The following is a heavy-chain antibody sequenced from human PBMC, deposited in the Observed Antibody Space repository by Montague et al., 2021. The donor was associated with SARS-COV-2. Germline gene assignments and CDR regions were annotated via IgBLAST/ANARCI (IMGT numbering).Heavy chain of an antibody. CDR1: SGSISSHY. Sequence: SETLSLTCTVSSGSISSHYWSWIRQPPGKGLEWIGYVNYGGSTNYNPSLKSRVSISLDTSKNQFSLRLNSVTAADTAVYYCARAVTTGIDWFVPWGQGTLVIVSS. CDR2: VNYGGST. CDR3: ARAVTTGIDWFVP. J-gene: IGHJ5*02. D-gene: IGHD4-17*01. V-gene: IGHV4-59*11.